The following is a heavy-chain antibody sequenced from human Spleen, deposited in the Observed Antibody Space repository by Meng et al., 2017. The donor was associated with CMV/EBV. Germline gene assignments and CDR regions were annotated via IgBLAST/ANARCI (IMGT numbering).Heavy chain of an antibody. V-gene: IGHV4-34*01. CDR3: ARGLIKLTYYYDSSGYYSLAY. D-gene: IGHD3-22*01. CDR2: INHSGST. Sequence: GSLRLSCAVYGGSFSGYYWSWIRQPPGKGLEWIGEINHSGSTNYNPSLKSRVTISVDTSKNQFSLKLSSVTAADTAVYYCARGLIKLTYYYDSSGYYSLAYWGQGTLVTVSS. CDR1: GGSFSGYY. J-gene: IGHJ4*02.